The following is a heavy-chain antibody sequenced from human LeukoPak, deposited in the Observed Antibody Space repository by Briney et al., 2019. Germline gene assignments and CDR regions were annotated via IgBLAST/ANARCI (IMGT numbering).Heavy chain of an antibody. CDR2: ISYSGGT. V-gene: IGHV4-59*08. D-gene: IGHD5-12*01. CDR3: ARKSSRGGVNGYDFSYFDL. Sequence: SETLSLTCTVSGGSISSYFWSWLRQPPGKRLEWIGYISYSGGTDYNPSLKSRVTLSVDTSKNRLSLKLSSVTAADTAVYYCARKSSRGGVNGYDFSYFDLWGRGTLVTAS. J-gene: IGHJ2*01. CDR1: GGSISSYF.